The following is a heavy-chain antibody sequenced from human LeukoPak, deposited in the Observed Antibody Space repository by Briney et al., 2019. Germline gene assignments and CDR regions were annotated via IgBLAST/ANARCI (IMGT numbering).Heavy chain of an antibody. Sequence: SETLSLTCAVYGGSFSGYYWSWIRQPPGKGLEWIGEINHSGSTNYNPSLKSRVTISVDTSKNQFSLKLSSVTAEDTAVYYCASVIAARPYGIDYWGQGTLVTVSS. J-gene: IGHJ4*02. CDR1: GGSFSGYY. CDR2: INHSGST. CDR3: ASVIAARPYGIDY. D-gene: IGHD6-6*01. V-gene: IGHV4-34*01.